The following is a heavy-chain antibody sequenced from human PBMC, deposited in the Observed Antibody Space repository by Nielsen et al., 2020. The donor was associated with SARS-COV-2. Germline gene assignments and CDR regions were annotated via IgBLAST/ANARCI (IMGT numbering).Heavy chain of an antibody. J-gene: IGHJ3*01. V-gene: IGHV3-30*03. CDR2: ISSDGYNK. CDR3: ARDWSRAFDV. Sequence: GGSLRLSCAASGFTFNSYGMHWVRQAPGKGLEWVSFISSDGYNKDCADSVKGRFTISRDNSKNTVYLQLKSLTPEDTAVYYCARDWSRAFDVWGQGTMVTVSS. CDR1: GFTFNSYG.